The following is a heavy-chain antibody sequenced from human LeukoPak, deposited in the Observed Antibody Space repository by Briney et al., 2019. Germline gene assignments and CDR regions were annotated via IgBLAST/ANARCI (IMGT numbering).Heavy chain of an antibody. J-gene: IGHJ4*02. V-gene: IGHV3-48*01. CDR1: GFTFSSYS. CDR2: ISSSSSTI. CDR3: ARDLATYYDFWSGYYVY. D-gene: IGHD3-3*01. Sequence: GGSLRLSCAASGFTFSSYSMNWVRQAPGKGLEWVSYISSSSSTIYYADSVKGRFTISRDNAKNSLYLQMNSLRAEDTAVYYCARDLATYYDFWSGYYVYWGQGTLVTVYS.